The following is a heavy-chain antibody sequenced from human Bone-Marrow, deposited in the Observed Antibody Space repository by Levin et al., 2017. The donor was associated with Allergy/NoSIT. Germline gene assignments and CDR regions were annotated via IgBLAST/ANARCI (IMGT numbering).Heavy chain of an antibody. V-gene: IGHV3-21*06. D-gene: IGHD3-16*01. CDR2: ISGGSSRI. CDR3: ASWAMFYYDGSDFDYFYYGMDV. CDR1: GLSFSNYD. J-gene: IGHJ6*02. Sequence: GESLKISCAASGLSFSNYDMNWVRQAPGKGLEWVSSISGGSSRIYYADSVKGRFTISRDNAKNSLYLQMNSQRVEDTAVYYCASWAMFYYDGSDFDYFYYGMDVWGQGTTVTVSS.